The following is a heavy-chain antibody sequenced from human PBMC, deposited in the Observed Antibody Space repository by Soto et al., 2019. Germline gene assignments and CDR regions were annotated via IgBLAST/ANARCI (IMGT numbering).Heavy chain of an antibody. CDR3: ARDGSVDTAMVTDFDY. V-gene: IGHV3-48*02. Sequence: GSLRLSCAASGFTFSSYSMNWVRQAPGKGLEWVSYISSSSSTIYYADSVKGRFTISRDNAKNSLYLQMNSLRDEDTAVYYCARDGSVDTAMVTDFDYWGQGTLVTSPQ. CDR2: ISSSSSTI. D-gene: IGHD5-18*01. CDR1: GFTFSSYS. J-gene: IGHJ4*02.